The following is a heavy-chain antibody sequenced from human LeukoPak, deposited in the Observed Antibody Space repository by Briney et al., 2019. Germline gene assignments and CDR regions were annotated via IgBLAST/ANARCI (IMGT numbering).Heavy chain of an antibody. CDR2: IIPIFGTA. Sequence: GASVKVSCKASGGTFSSYAISWVRQAPGQGLEWMGGIIPIFGTANYAQKFQGRVTITADESTSTAYMELSSLRSEDTAVYYCAGHLLEWFYNWFDPWGQGTLVTVSS. CDR3: AGHLLEWFYNWFDP. V-gene: IGHV1-69*13. D-gene: IGHD3-3*01. CDR1: GGTFSSYA. J-gene: IGHJ5*02.